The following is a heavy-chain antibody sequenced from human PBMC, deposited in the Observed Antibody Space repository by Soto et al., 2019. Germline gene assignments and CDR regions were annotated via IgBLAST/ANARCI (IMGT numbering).Heavy chain of an antibody. D-gene: IGHD2-21*02. CDR2: IYYSGST. J-gene: IGHJ5*02. CDR3: ARRSCGGDCYYNWFDP. V-gene: IGHV4-59*01. Sequence: SETLSLTCTVSGGSISSYYWSWIRQPPGKGLEWIGYIYYSGSTNYNPSLKSRVTISVDTSKNQFSLKLSSVTAADTAVYYCARRSCGGDCYYNWFDPWGQGTLVTVSS. CDR1: GGSISSYY.